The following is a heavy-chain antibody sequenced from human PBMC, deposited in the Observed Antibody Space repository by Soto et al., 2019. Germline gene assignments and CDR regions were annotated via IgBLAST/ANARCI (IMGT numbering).Heavy chain of an antibody. J-gene: IGHJ6*02. CDR2: ISAYNGNT. CDR1: EGTFRNYA. CDR3: ARDKDYYDSSGRPYYYYGMDV. V-gene: IGHV1-18*01. Sequence: ASVKVSCKASEGTFRNYAITWVRQAPGQGLEWMGWISAYNGNTNYAQKLQGRVTMTTDTSTSTAYMELRSLRSDDTAVYYCARDKDYYDSSGRPYYYYGMDVWGQGTTVTVS. D-gene: IGHD3-22*01.